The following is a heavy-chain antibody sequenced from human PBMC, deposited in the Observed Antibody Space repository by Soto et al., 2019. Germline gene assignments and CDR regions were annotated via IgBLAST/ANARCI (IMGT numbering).Heavy chain of an antibody. Sequence: GGSLRLSCAASGFTFSSYAMRWVRQAPGKGLEWISGISGSGGSTNYADSVKGRFTISRDNSKNTLYLQMNSLRADDTAVYYCAKRKGSSGWYGMDVWGQGTTVTVSS. CDR2: ISGSGGST. D-gene: IGHD6-19*01. J-gene: IGHJ6*02. V-gene: IGHV3-23*01. CDR1: GFTFSSYA. CDR3: AKRKGSSGWYGMDV.